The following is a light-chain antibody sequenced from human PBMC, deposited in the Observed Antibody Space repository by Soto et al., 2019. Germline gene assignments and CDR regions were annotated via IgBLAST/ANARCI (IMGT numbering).Light chain of an antibody. CDR2: GAS. J-gene: IGKJ3*01. CDR3: QQYGTPLFT. V-gene: IGKV3-20*01. Sequence: IVLTQSPGTLSLSPGERATLSCGASQSVTNNFLAWYQQKPGQAPMLLIYGASSRTTGVPDRFSGSGTGTDFNLPNSRLEPGDFAVYYCQQYGTPLFTFGPGTKVDIK. CDR1: QSVTNNF.